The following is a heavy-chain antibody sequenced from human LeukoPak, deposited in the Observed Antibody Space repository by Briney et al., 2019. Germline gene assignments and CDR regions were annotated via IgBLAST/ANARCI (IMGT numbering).Heavy chain of an antibody. CDR2: IKQDGSEK. CDR1: GFTFSSYW. Sequence: GGSLRLSCAASGFTFSSYWMSRVRQAPGKGLEWVANIKQDGSEKYYVDSVKGRFTISRDNAKNSLYLQMNSLRAEDTAVYYCARAVAGAAGYYYYMHVWGKGTTVTISS. D-gene: IGHD6-19*01. CDR3: ARAVAGAAGYYYYMHV. J-gene: IGHJ6*03. V-gene: IGHV3-7*01.